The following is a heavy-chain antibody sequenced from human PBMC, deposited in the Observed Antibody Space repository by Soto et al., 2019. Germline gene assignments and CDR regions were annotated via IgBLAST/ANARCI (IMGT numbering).Heavy chain of an antibody. V-gene: IGHV4-31*03. CDR2: IYHSGST. J-gene: IGHJ6*02. CDR3: ARTTKYYYYYGMDV. Sequence: SETLSLTCSVSGGSISSGGYYWSWIRQHPGKGLEWIGYIYHSGSTNYNPSLKSRVIISVDTSKNQFSLKLSSVTAADTAVYYCARTTKYYYYYGMDVWGQGTTVTVSS. CDR1: GGSISSGGYY. D-gene: IGHD4-17*01.